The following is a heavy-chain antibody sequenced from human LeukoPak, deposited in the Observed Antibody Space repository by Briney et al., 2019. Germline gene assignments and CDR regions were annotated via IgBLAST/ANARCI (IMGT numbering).Heavy chain of an antibody. D-gene: IGHD3-22*01. Sequence: SQTLSLTCTVSGGTISSGGYYWSWIRQPPGKGLEWIGYIYYSGSTYYNPSLKSRVTISVDRSKNQFSLKLSSVTAADTAVYFCARQRTDDSSGSLDYWGQGTLVTVSS. CDR3: ARQRTDDSSGSLDY. J-gene: IGHJ4*02. V-gene: IGHV4-31*03. CDR1: GGTISSGGYY. CDR2: IYYSGST.